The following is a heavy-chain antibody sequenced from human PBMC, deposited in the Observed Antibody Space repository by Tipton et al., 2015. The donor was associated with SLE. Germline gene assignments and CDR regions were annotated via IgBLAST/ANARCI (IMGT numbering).Heavy chain of an antibody. D-gene: IGHD5-18*01. CDR3: ALYSYGY. CDR1: GGSISSSNW. J-gene: IGHJ4*02. V-gene: IGHV4-4*02. CDR2: INHSGST. Sequence: TLSLTCAVSGGSISSSNWWSWVRQPPGKGLEWIGEINHSGSTNYNPSLKSRVTISVDTSKNQFSLKLSSVTAADTAVYYCALYSYGYWGQGTLVTVSS.